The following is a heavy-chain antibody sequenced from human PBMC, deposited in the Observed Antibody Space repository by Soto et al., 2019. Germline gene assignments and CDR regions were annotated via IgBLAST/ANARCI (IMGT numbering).Heavy chain of an antibody. J-gene: IGHJ6*03. Sequence: ASVKDSCKASGYTFTSYGISWVRQAPGQGLEWMGWISAYNGNTNYAQKLQGRVTMTTDTSTSTAYMELRSLRSDDTAVYYCARGGYCSSTSCSYYMDVWGKGTTVTVSS. CDR3: ARGGYCSSTSCSYYMDV. V-gene: IGHV1-18*01. CDR1: GYTFTSYG. D-gene: IGHD2-2*01. CDR2: ISAYNGNT.